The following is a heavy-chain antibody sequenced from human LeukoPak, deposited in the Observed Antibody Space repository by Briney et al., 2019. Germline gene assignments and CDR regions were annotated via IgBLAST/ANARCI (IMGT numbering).Heavy chain of an antibody. CDR2: IYHSGST. CDR3: ARASYSYDINGWVPFDY. CDR1: GGSISSNNW. Sequence: PSETLSLTCVVSGGSISSNNWWSWVRQPPGKGLEWIGEIYHSGSTNYNPSLKSRVTISGDTSKNQFSLRLSSVTAADTAVYYCARASYSYDINGWVPFDYWGQGTLVTVSS. J-gene: IGHJ4*02. D-gene: IGHD3-22*01. V-gene: IGHV4-4*02.